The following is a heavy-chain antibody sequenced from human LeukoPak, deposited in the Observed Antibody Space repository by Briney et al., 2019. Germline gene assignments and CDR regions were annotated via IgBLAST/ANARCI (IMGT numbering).Heavy chain of an antibody. V-gene: IGHV4-4*07. CDR1: GYSINSVYY. D-gene: IGHD5-12*01. CDR2: MYTAGST. Sequence: SETLSLTCTVSGYSINSVYYWSWIRQPAGKGLEWIGRMYTAGSTNYNPSLKSRVTMSVDTSKNQFSLKLSSVTAADTAVYYCARDSGYDLTWGQGTLVTVSS. J-gene: IGHJ5*02. CDR3: ARDSGYDLT.